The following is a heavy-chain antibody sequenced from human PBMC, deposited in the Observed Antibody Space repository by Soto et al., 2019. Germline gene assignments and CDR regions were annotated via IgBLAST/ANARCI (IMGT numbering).Heavy chain of an antibody. V-gene: IGHV6-1*01. D-gene: IGHD4-17*01. CDR2: TYYRSKWYN. J-gene: IGHJ4*02. CDR3: AREGYGRNSVWVLDY. CDR1: GDRVSSNSAA. Sequence: SQTLSLTCAISGDRVSSNSAAWNWIRQSPSRGLEWLGRTYYRSKWYNDYAVSVKSRITINPDTSKKQFALQLKSVTPEDAAVYHCAREGYGRNSVWVLDYGSQGTVVTVAS.